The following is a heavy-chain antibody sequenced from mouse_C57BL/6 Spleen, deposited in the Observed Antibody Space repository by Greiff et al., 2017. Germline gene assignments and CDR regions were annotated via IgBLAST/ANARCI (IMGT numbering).Heavy chain of an antibody. CDR1: GYTFTSYW. J-gene: IGHJ2*01. Sequence: QVQLQQPGAELVMPGASVKLSCKASGYTFTSYWMHWVKQRPGQGLEWIGEIDPSDSYTNYNQKFKGKSTLTVDKSSSTAYMQLSSLTSEDSAVYYCARSSITTVYYFDYWGQGTTLTVSS. CDR3: ARSSITTVYYFDY. D-gene: IGHD1-1*01. V-gene: IGHV1-69*01. CDR2: IDPSDSYT.